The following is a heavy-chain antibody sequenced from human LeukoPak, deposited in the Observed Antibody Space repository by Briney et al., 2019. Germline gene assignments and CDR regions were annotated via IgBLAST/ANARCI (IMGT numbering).Heavy chain of an antibody. D-gene: IGHD3-22*01. CDR2: IYSGGST. J-gene: IGHJ4*02. CDR3: AREVAGGDSSGYFGY. CDR1: GFTVSSNY. Sequence: GGSLRLSYAASGFTVSSNYMTWVRQAPGKGLEWVSVIYSGGSTYYADSVKGRFTISRDNSKNTLYLQMNSLRAEDTAVYYCAREVAGGDSSGYFGYWGQGTLVTVSS. V-gene: IGHV3-53*01.